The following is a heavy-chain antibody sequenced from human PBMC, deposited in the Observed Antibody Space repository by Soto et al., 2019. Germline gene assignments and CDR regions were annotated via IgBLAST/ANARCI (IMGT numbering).Heavy chain of an antibody. V-gene: IGHV4-30-4*01. CDR1: GVSLGSGDYH. D-gene: IGHD1-20*01. J-gene: IGHJ4*02. CDR3: VRDQRGYNSLDY. CDR2: IHYSGST. Sequence: QVQLQESGPGLVKPSQTLSLTCTVSGVSLGSGDYHWSWIRQPPGKGLEWIGYIHYSGSTYYNPSLNSRSTLAIDTSKNQLSLTLSSVTAADTAVYYCVRDQRGYNSLDYWGQGTLVTVSS.